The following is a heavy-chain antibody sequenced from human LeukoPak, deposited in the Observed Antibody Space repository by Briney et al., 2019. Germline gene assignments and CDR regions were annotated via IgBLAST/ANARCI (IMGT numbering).Heavy chain of an antibody. CDR3: ARGYCSGGSCYNNWFDP. J-gene: IGHJ5*02. CDR1: GYTFTGYY. V-gene: IGHV1-2*04. CDR2: INPNSGGT. D-gene: IGHD2-15*01. Sequence: ASVKVSCKASGYTFTGYYMHWVRQAPGQGLEWMGWINPNSGGTNYAQKFQGWVTMTRDTSISTAYMELSRLRSEDTAVYYCARGYCSGGSCYNNWFDPWGQGTLVTVSS.